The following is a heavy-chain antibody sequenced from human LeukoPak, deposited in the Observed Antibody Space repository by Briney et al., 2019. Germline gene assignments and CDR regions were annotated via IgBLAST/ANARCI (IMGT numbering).Heavy chain of an antibody. J-gene: IGHJ3*02. CDR3: ARDRCSGGSCYPKPKQTPDAFDI. Sequence: SVKLSCKASGGTFSSYAISWVRQAPGQGLEWMGSIIPIFGTANYAQKFQGRVTITTDESTSTAYMELSSLRSEDTAVYYCARDRCSGGSCYPKPKQTPDAFDIWGQGTMVTVSS. CDR2: IIPIFGTA. V-gene: IGHV1-69*05. CDR1: GGTFSSYA. D-gene: IGHD2-15*01.